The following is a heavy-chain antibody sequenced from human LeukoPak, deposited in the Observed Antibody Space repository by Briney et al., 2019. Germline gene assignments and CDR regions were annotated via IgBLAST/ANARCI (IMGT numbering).Heavy chain of an antibody. V-gene: IGHV4-59*01. CDR1: GGSISSYY. Sequence: SETLSLTCTVPGGSISSYYWSWIRQPPGKGLERIGYIYYSGSTNYNPSLKSRVTISVDTSKNQFSLKLSSVTAADTAVYYCARGYCSGGSCYWNDYWGQGTLVTVSS. J-gene: IGHJ4*02. CDR3: ARGYCSGGSCYWNDY. D-gene: IGHD2-15*01. CDR2: IYYSGST.